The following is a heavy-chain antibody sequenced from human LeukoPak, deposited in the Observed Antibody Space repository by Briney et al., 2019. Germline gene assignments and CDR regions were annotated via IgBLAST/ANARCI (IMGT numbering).Heavy chain of an antibody. Sequence: GGSLRLSCAASGFTFSDYYMSWIRQVPGKGLEWVSYISSSGTDTYYADSVKGRLTISRDNAKNTLYLQMNSLRAEDTAVYYCARVGGYCSSTSCYNYYYYMDVWGKGTTVTVSS. CDR2: ISSSGTDT. J-gene: IGHJ6*03. D-gene: IGHD2-2*02. CDR3: ARVGGYCSSTSCYNYYYYMDV. CDR1: GFTFSDYY. V-gene: IGHV3-11*06.